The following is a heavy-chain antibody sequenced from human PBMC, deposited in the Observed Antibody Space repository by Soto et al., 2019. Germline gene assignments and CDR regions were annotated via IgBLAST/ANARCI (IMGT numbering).Heavy chain of an antibody. CDR1: GYTFTSYD. V-gene: IGHV1-8*01. D-gene: IGHD6-19*01. Sequence: ASVKVSCKASGYTFTSYDINWVRQATGQGLEWMGWMNPNSGNTGYAQKFQGRVTMTRNTSISTAYMELSSLRSEDTAVYYCAKTLKIKSISVAGTGLYYFDYWGQGTLVTVSS. J-gene: IGHJ4*02. CDR3: AKTLKIKSISVAGTGLYYFDY. CDR2: MNPNSGNT.